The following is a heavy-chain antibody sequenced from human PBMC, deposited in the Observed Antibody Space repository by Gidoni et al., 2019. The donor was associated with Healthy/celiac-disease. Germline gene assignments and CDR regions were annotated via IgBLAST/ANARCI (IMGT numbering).Heavy chain of an antibody. J-gene: IGHJ6*02. D-gene: IGHD3-10*01. CDR1: GSTFTSYG. CDR2: ISAYNGNT. V-gene: IGHV1-18*01. CDR3: ARVKVRGVIINRKIDDGMDV. Sequence: QVQLVQSGAEVKKPGASVKVSCTASGSTFTSYGISWVRQAPGQGLEWMGWISAYNGNTNYAQKLQGRVTMTTDTSTSTAYRELRSLRSDDTAVYYCARVKVRGVIINRKIDDGMDVWGQGTTVTVSS.